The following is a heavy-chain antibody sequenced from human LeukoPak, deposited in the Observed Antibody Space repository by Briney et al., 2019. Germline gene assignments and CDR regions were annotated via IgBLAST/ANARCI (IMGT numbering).Heavy chain of an antibody. D-gene: IGHD6-13*01. Sequence: ASVKVSCKASGYTFTGYYMHWVRQAPGQGLEWMGWINPNSGGTNYAQKFQGRVTVTRDTSINTAYMELSSLISDDTAVYYCARGLAVGAAAGTFDYWGQGTLVTVSS. V-gene: IGHV1-2*02. CDR3: ARGLAVGAAAGTFDY. CDR2: INPNSGGT. J-gene: IGHJ4*02. CDR1: GYTFTGYY.